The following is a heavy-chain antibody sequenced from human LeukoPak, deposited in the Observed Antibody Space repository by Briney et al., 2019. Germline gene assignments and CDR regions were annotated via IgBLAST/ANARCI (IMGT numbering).Heavy chain of an antibody. CDR2: IYYSGST. CDR1: GGSISSYY. V-gene: IGHV4-59*12. J-gene: IGHJ4*02. CDR3: ARLAQQLVDY. Sequence: PSETLSLTCTVSGGSISSYYWSWIRQPPGKGLEWIGYIYYSGSTNYNPSLKSRVTISVDRSKNQFSLKLSSVTAADTAVYYCARLAQQLVDYWGQGTLVTVSS. D-gene: IGHD6-13*01.